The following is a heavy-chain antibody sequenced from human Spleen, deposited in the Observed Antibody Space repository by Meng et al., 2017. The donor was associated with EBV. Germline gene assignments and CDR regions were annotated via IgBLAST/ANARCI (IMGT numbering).Heavy chain of an antibody. CDR3: VHTDGSARFDP. V-gene: IGHV2-5*02. CDR2: IYWDDDK. CDR1: GFSLSTSGVG. J-gene: IGHJ5*02. Sequence: QITLKESGPTLVKPTQTLTLTCTFSGFSLSTSGVGVGWIRQPPGKALEWLALIYWDDDKRCRPSLKSRLTITKDTSKNKVVLSMTNMDPVDTGTYYCVHTDGSARFDPWGQGILVTVSS. D-gene: IGHD3-10*01.